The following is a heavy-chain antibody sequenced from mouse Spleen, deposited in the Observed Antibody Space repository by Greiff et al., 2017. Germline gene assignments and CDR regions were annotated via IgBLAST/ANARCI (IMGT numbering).Heavy chain of an antibody. D-gene: IGHD2-13*01. CDR1: GFSLTSYG. Sequence: VKVVESGPGLVAPSQSLSITCTVSGFSLTSYGVHWVRQPPGKGLEWLGVIWAGGSTNYNSALMSRLSISKDNSKSQVFLRMNSLQTDDTAMYYCARDDSAWFAYWGQGTLVTVSA. CDR2: IWAGGST. J-gene: IGHJ3*01. CDR3: ARDDSAWFAY. V-gene: IGHV2-9*02.